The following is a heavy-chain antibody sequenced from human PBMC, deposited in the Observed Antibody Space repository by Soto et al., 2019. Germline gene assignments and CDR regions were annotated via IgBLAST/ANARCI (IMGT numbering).Heavy chain of an antibody. CDR2: IIPIFGTA. CDR1: GGTFSSYA. CDR3: AIDLFRPADFRMDV. J-gene: IGHJ6*02. D-gene: IGHD2-21*01. V-gene: IGHV1-69*01. Sequence: QVQLVQSGAEVKKPGSSVKVSCKASGGTFSSYAISWVRQAPGQGLEWMGGIIPIFGTANYAQKFQGRVTITADQSTSTAYKELSNLRSEDPVVYYCAIDLFRPADFRMDVLGQGTTGTVSS.